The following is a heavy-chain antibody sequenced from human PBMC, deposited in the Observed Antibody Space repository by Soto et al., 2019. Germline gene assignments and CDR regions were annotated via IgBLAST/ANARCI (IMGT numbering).Heavy chain of an antibody. Sequence: GGSLRLSCSASGFTFNRYAMGWVRQAPGKGLEWVSAIIDDGGRAYYADSVKGRFTISRDNFKNTLSLQMNSLRAEDTAVYYCAKDKMEKWLVGGYFDYWGQGTQVTVSS. J-gene: IGHJ4*02. CDR3: AKDKMEKWLVGGYFDY. D-gene: IGHD6-19*01. CDR2: IIDDGGRA. CDR1: GFTFNRYA. V-gene: IGHV3-23*01.